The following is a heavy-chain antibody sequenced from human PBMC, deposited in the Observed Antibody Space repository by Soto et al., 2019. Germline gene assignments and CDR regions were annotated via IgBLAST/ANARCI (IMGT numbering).Heavy chain of an antibody. CDR2: IYFNGKT. Sequence: SETLSLTCNVSGVSISDTSYYWGWIRQPPGKGLEWIGTIYFNGKTFYNPSLKSRLTISVDTSKNQISLRLTSVTATDTAVYYCARQGSYWGQGTLVTVSS. J-gene: IGHJ4*02. CDR3: ARQGSY. CDR1: GVSISDTSYY. V-gene: IGHV4-39*01.